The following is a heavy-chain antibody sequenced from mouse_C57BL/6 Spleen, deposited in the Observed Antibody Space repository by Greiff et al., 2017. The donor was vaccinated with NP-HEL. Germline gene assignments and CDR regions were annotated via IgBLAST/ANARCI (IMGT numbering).Heavy chain of an antibody. D-gene: IGHD2-4*01. Sequence: QVQLKQPGAELVKPGASVKVSCKASGYTFTSYWMHWVKQRPGQGLEWIGRIHPSDSDTNYNQKFKGKATLTVDKSSSTAYMQLSSLTSEDSAVYYCAIEGVYYDYWYFDVWGTGTTVTVSS. CDR3: AIEGVYYDYWYFDV. V-gene: IGHV1-74*01. CDR2: IHPSDSDT. J-gene: IGHJ1*03. CDR1: GYTFTSYW.